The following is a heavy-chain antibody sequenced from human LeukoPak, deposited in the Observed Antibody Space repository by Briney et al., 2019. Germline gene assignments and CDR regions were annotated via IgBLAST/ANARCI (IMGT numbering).Heavy chain of an antibody. CDR2: IKPDGSEK. D-gene: IGHD2-2*02. V-gene: IGHV3-7*01. J-gene: IGHJ6*03. CDR3: ARGGCTSTSCYTRGDV. CDR1: GITFSSNW. Sequence: GGSLRLSCAAAGITFSSNWMSWVRQAPGKGLEWVANIKPDGSEKYYVDSVKGRFTISRDNAKNSLYLQMNSLRAEDSAVYYCARGGCTSTSCYTRGDVWGKGTMVTVSS.